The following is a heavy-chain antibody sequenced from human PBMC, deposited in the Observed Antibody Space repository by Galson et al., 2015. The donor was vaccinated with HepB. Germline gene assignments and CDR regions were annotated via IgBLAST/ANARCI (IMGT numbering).Heavy chain of an antibody. CDR3: ARHGGRWLHRGNYLDY. J-gene: IGHJ4*02. Sequence: SLRLSCAASGFTFSSYGMHWVRQAPGKGVEWVAVIWYDGSNKYYADSVKGRFTISRDNSKNTLYLQMNSLRAEDTAVYYCARHGGRWLHRGNYLDYWGQGTLVTVSS. CDR1: GFTFSSYG. D-gene: IGHD5-24*01. CDR2: IWYDGSNK. V-gene: IGHV3-33*08.